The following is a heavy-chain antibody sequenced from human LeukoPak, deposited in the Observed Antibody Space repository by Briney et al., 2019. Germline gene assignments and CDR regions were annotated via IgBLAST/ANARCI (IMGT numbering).Heavy chain of an antibody. J-gene: IGHJ4*02. V-gene: IGHV4-34*01. D-gene: IGHD2-21*02. CDR1: GGSFSGYY. CDR2: INHSGST. CDR3: ARSKTRNGGDLDY. Sequence: PSETLSLTCAVYGGSFSGYYWSWIRQPPGKGLEWIGEINHSGSTNYNPSLKSRVTISVDTSKNQFSLKLSSVTAADTAVYYCARSKTRNGGDLDYWGQGTLVTVSS.